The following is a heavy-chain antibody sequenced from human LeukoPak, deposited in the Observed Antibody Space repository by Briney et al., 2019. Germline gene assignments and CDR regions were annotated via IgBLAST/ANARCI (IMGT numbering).Heavy chain of an antibody. D-gene: IGHD4-17*01. CDR2: IIPILGIA. Sequence: SVKVSCKASGGTFSSYAIRWVRQAAGQGLEWMGRIIPILGIANYAQKFQGRVTITADKSTSTAYMELSSLRSEDTAVYYCARYGSVTTEPNDAFDIWGQGTMDTVSS. V-gene: IGHV1-69*04. CDR1: GGTFSSYA. J-gene: IGHJ3*02. CDR3: ARYGSVTTEPNDAFDI.